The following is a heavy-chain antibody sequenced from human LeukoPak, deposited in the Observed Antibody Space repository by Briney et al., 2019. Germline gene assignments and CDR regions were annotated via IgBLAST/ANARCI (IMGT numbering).Heavy chain of an antibody. CDR3: ARDSPPDWKYNY. J-gene: IGHJ4*02. Sequence: GGSLRLSCAASGFTSSSYWMHWVRQAPGKGLVWVSRVNIAGTRTSYADSVKGRFTISRDNAKNTLYLQMNSLRAEDTAVYCCARDSPPDWKYNYWGQGTLVTVSS. V-gene: IGHV3-74*01. CDR1: GFTSSSYW. CDR2: VNIAGTRT. D-gene: IGHD1-7*01.